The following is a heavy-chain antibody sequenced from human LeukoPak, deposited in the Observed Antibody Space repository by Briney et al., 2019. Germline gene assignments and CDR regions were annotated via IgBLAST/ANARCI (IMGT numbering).Heavy chain of an antibody. CDR3: ARDSLLITFGGDIDY. CDR1: GYTFTSYG. D-gene: IGHD3-16*01. V-gene: IGHV1-18*01. J-gene: IGHJ4*02. CDR2: ISAYNGNT. Sequence: ASVKVSCKASGYTFTSYGISWVRQAPGQGLEWMGWISAYNGNTNYAQKLQGSVTMTTDTSTSTAYMELRSLRSDDTSVYYCARDSLLITFGGDIDYWGQGTLVTVSS.